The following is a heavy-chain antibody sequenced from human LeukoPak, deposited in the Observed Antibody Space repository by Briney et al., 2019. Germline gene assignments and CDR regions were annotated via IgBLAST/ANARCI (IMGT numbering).Heavy chain of an antibody. CDR1: GYTFTTYG. D-gene: IGHD2-21*02. J-gene: IGHJ4*02. CDR2: ISTYNGDT. CDR3: ALFPFCTPPPCYYFAF. Sequence: ASVKVSCKASGYTFTTYGISWVRQAPGQGLEWMGWISTYNGDTNYAQKLQGRVTMTADTSTSTTYMELRSLRSDDTAVYYCALFPFCTPPPCYYFAFGGQEPLAPVSS. V-gene: IGHV1-18*01.